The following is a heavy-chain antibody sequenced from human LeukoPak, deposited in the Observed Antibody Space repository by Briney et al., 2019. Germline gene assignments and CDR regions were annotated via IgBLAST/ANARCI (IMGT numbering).Heavy chain of an antibody. J-gene: IGHJ6*02. CDR2: ISYDGSNK. CDR1: GFTFSSYG. V-gene: IGHV3-30*18. Sequence: GGSLRLSCAASGFTFSSYGMHWVRQAPGKGLEWVAVISYDGSNKYYADSVKGRFTISRYNSKNTLYLQMNSLRAEDTAVYYCAKAKDIVATGRYYGMDVWGQGTTVTVSS. CDR3: AKAKDIVATGRYYGMDV. D-gene: IGHD5-12*01.